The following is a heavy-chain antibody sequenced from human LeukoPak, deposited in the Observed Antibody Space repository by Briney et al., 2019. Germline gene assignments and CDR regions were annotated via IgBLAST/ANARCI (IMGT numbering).Heavy chain of an antibody. CDR1: GYTFTGYY. J-gene: IGHJ5*02. CDR3: ARRYYDSSGWQFDP. CDR2: VNPNSGGT. V-gene: IGHV1-2*02. D-gene: IGHD3-22*01. Sequence: GASVKVSCKASGYTFTGYYMHWVRQAPGQGLEWMGWVNPNSGGTNYAQKVQGRVTMTRDTSISTAYMELSRLRSDDTAVYYCARRYYDSSGWQFDPWGQGTLVTVSS.